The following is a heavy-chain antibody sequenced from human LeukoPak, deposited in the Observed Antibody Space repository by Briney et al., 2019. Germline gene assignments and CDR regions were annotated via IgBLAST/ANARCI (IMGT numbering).Heavy chain of an antibody. Sequence: SETLSLTCTVSGDSISSYYWSWIRQPPGKGLEWIGYIFDNRNTKYNPSLKSRVSLSLDTSKNEFSLNLSSVTAADTAVYYCARDYYGSGKGWFDPWGQGALVTVSS. CDR3: ARDYYGSGKGWFDP. J-gene: IGHJ5*02. V-gene: IGHV4-59*01. D-gene: IGHD3-10*01. CDR2: IFDNRNT. CDR1: GDSISSYY.